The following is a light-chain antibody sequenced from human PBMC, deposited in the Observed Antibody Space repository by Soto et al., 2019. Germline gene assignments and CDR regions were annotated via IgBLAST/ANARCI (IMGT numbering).Light chain of an antibody. CDR2: GAS. CDR3: QQDGGSPQT. V-gene: IGKV3-20*01. CDR1: QSVSKY. Sequence: EIVLTQSPGTLALSPGEGATLSCRASQSVSKYLAWYQQKPGQAPRLLIYGASSRATGITDSFSGSGSGTDFTLTISRLEPEDIAVYYCQQDGGSPQTFGQGTKVEIK. J-gene: IGKJ1*01.